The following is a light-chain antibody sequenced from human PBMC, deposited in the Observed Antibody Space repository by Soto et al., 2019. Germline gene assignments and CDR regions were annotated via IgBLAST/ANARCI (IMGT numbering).Light chain of an antibody. V-gene: IGKV3-15*01. CDR3: QQYDSYAPVP. CDR2: GAS. J-gene: IGKJ1*01. CDR1: QSVDLH. Sequence: EIVLTQCPATLSVSPGERVTLSWRATQSVDLHLASYQQKPGQPPRPLIYGASTRATDMPGRFSGRRSGTEFTLTIISLQSEDFATYYCQQYDSYAPVPFGQGTNVEIK.